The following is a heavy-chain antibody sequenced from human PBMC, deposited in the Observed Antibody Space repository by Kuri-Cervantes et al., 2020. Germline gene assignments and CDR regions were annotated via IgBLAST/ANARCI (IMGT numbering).Heavy chain of an antibody. D-gene: IGHD2-2*01. CDR3: AKDKRSVATAAYGMDV. CDR2: ISYDGSNK. CDR1: GFTFSSYA. V-gene: IGHV3-30-3*01. J-gene: IGHJ6*02. Sequence: GESLKISCAAFGFTFSSYAMHWVRQAPGKGLEWVAVISYDGSNKYYADSVKGRFTISRDNSKNTLYLQMNSLRAEDTAVYYCAKDKRSVATAAYGMDVWGQGTTVTVSS.